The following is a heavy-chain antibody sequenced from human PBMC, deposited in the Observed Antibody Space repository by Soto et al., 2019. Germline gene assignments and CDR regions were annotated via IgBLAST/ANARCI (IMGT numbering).Heavy chain of an antibody. Sequence: SGGSLRLSCAASGFTFSSYGMHWVRQAPGKGLEWVAVILYDGTNKYYADSVKGRFTISRDNSKNTLYLQMNSLRAEDTAVYYCARAGSYSGYDYYYYYAMDVWGQGTTVTVSS. CDR3: ARAGSYSGYDYYYYYAMDV. J-gene: IGHJ6*02. CDR2: ILYDGTNK. CDR1: GFTFSSYG. D-gene: IGHD5-12*01. V-gene: IGHV3-33*01.